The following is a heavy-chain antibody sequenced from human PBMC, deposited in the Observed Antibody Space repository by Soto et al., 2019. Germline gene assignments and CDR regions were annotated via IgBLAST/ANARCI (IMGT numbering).Heavy chain of an antibody. CDR1: GGSISSSNYY. D-gene: IGHD3-3*01. Sequence: SETLSLTCTVSGGSISSSNYYWGWIRQPPGKGLEWIASIHYSGSTYYNPSLKSRVTTSVDASKNQFSLKLSSVTAADTAVYYFARRLGITIFGVVSYYFDYWGQGTLVTVSS. V-gene: IGHV4-39*01. J-gene: IGHJ4*02. CDR2: IHYSGST. CDR3: ARRLGITIFGVVSYYFDY.